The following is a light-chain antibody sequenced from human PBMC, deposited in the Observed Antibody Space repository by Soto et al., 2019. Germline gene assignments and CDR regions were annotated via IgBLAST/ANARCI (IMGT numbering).Light chain of an antibody. CDR3: QQRSSWPLT. J-gene: IGKJ4*01. Sequence: EIVLTQSPATLSLSPGERATLSCRASQSVSRYLAWYQQKPGQAPRLLVYDASSRATGIPARFGGSGSGTEFTLTISSLEPEDFAVYYCQQRSSWPLTFGGGTKVEIK. CDR1: QSVSRY. CDR2: DAS. V-gene: IGKV3-11*01.